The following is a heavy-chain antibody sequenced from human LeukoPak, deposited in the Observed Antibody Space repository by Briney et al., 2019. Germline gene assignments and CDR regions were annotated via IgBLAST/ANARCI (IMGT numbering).Heavy chain of an antibody. D-gene: IGHD2-21*02. V-gene: IGHV3-23*01. CDR1: GFTLSNIA. CDR2: ILAAADAGKT. CDR3: VRDLNFGDGRGEFDP. Sequence: PGGSLRLSCAASGFTLSNIAMGWVRQAPGKGVEWGSGILAAADAGKTYYPYSVEGRYTISRDSSKNTLYLQMNSLRAEDTAVYYCVRDLNFGDGRGEFDPWGQGTLVTVSS. J-gene: IGHJ5*02.